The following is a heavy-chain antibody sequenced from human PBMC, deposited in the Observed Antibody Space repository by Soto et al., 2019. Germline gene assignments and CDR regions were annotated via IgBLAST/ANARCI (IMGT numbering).Heavy chain of an antibody. V-gene: IGHV1-69*02. D-gene: IGHD5-18*01. J-gene: IGHJ5*02. CDR1: GGTFSSYI. CDR2: IIPILGIG. CDR3: ASLGGSTAMLRFDP. Sequence: GASVKVSCKASGGTFSSYIINWVRQAPGQGLEWMGRIIPILGIGNYAQKFQGRVTITAGKSTSTAYMELSSLRSEDTAVYYCASLGGSTAMLRFDPWGQGTQVTVSS.